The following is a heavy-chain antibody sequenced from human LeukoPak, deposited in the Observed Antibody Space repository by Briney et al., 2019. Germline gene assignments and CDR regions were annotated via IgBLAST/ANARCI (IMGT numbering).Heavy chain of an antibody. J-gene: IGHJ4*02. CDR1: GGSISSGGYY. CDR2: IYTSGST. CDR3: ARLDSSSWYGDY. V-gene: IGHV4-61*02. Sequence: SETLSLTCAVSGGSISSGGYYWSWIRQPAGKGLEWIGRIYTSGSTNYNPSLKSRVTMSVDTSKNQFSLKLSSVTAADTAVYYCARLDSSSWYGDYWGQGTLVTVSS. D-gene: IGHD6-13*01.